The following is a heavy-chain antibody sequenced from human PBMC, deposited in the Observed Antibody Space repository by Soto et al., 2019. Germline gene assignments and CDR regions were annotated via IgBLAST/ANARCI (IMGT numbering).Heavy chain of an antibody. V-gene: IGHV1-69*02. Sequence: QVQLVQSGAEVKKPGSSVKVSCKASGGTFSSYTISWVRQAPGQGLEWMGRIIPSLGIANYAQKFQGRVTITADKSTSTAYMELSSLRSEDTAVYYCARAYGSGSFHYYYYGMDVWGQGTTVTVSS. J-gene: IGHJ6*02. CDR3: ARAYGSGSFHYYYYGMDV. D-gene: IGHD3-10*01. CDR1: GGTFSSYT. CDR2: IIPSLGIA.